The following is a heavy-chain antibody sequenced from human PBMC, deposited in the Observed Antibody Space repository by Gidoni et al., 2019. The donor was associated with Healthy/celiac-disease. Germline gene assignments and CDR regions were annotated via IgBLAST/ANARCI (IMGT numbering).Heavy chain of an antibody. CDR1: GFTFSSYV. CDR3: AKVYDFWSGYSGPEYGMDV. D-gene: IGHD3-3*01. CDR2: ISYNGSNK. Sequence: QVQLVASGGGVVQPGRSLRLSCASSGFTFSSYVMPWVRQAPGKGLEWVAVISYNGSNKYYADSVKGRFTSSRDNSKNTLYLQMNSLRAEDTAVYYCAKVYDFWSGYSGPEYGMDVWGQGTTVTVSS. J-gene: IGHJ6*02. V-gene: IGHV3-30*18.